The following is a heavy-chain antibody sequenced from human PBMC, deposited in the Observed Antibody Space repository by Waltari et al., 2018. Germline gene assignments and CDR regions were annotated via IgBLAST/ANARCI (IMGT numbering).Heavy chain of an antibody. CDR2: INHSGST. V-gene: IGHV4-34*01. CDR1: GGSSSGYY. D-gene: IGHD6-19*01. Sequence: QVQLQQWGAGLLKPSETLSLTCAVYGGSSSGYYWSWLRQPPGKGLEWIGEINHSGSTNYNPSLKSRVTISVDTSKNQFSLKLSSVTAADTAVYYCARPLVAVAGWDAFDIWGQGTMVTVSS. J-gene: IGHJ3*02. CDR3: ARPLVAVAGWDAFDI.